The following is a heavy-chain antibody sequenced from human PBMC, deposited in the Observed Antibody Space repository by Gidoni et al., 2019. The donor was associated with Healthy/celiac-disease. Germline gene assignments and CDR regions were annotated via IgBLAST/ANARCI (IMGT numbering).Heavy chain of an antibody. V-gene: IGHV4-31*03. J-gene: IGHJ6*02. CDR2: IYYSGST. D-gene: IGHD3-3*01. CDR3: ARAAGGYYDFWSGYYTGGYYYGMDV. Sequence: QVQLQESGPGLVKPSQTLSLTCTVSGGSISRGGYYWSWIRQHPGKGLEWIGYIYYSGSTYYNPSLKSRVTISVDTSKNQFSLKLSSVTAADTAVYYCARAAGGYYDFWSGYYTGGYYYGMDVWGQGTTVTVSS. CDR1: GGSISRGGYY.